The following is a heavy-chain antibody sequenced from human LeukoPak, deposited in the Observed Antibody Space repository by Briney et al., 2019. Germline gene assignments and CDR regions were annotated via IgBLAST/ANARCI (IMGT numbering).Heavy chain of an antibody. CDR3: ARDPIVGATTDWFDP. V-gene: IGHV1-8*01. Sequence: ASAKVSCKASGYTFTSYDINWVRQTTRQGLEWMGWMNPHSGNTVYAQKFQGRVTMTRNTAISTAYMELSSLRSEDTAVYYCARDPIVGATTDWFDPWGQGTLVTVSS. D-gene: IGHD1-26*01. CDR2: MNPHSGNT. J-gene: IGHJ5*02. CDR1: GYTFTSYD.